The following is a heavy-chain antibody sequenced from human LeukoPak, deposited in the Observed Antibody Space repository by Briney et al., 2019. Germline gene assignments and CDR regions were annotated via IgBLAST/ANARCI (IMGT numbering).Heavy chain of an antibody. D-gene: IGHD1-26*01. Sequence: PSETLSLTCTVSGGSISSYYWSWIRQPTGKGREWIGRIYTSGSTNYNTSLKSRVTMSVDPSKNQFSLKLSCVTAADTAVYYCARGGEWELLMGGFDYWGQGTLVTVSS. J-gene: IGHJ4*02. V-gene: IGHV4-4*07. CDR2: IYTSGST. CDR3: ARGGEWELLMGGFDY. CDR1: GGSISSYY.